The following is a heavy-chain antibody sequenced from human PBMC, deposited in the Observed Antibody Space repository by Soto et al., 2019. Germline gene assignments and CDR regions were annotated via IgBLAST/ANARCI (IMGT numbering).Heavy chain of an antibody. CDR3: AKYGDYVTH. CDR1: GFTFSSYG. V-gene: IGHV3-30*18. D-gene: IGHD4-17*01. Sequence: GSLRLSCAASGFTFSSYGMHWVRQAPGKGLEWVAVISYDGSNKYYADSVKGRFTISRDNSKNTLYLQMNSLRAEDTAVYYCAKYGDYVTHWGQGTLVTVSS. CDR2: ISYDGSNK. J-gene: IGHJ4*02.